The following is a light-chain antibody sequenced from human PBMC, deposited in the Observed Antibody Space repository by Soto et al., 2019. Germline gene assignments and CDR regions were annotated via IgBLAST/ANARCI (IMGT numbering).Light chain of an antibody. V-gene: IGKV1-39*01. CDR2: AAS. CDR1: QSISSY. J-gene: IGKJ4*02. CDR3: QQSYSNPRT. Sequence: DIQMTQSPSSLSASVGDRVTITCRASQSISSYLNWYQQKPGKAPKLLIYAASSLQSGVPSRFSGRGSGTDFTLTISNLQPEDFATYYCQQSYSNPRTFGGGTKVDIK.